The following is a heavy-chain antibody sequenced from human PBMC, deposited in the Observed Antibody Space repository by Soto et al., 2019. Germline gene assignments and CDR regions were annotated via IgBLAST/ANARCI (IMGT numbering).Heavy chain of an antibody. CDR3: ARGSTHYKMDV. V-gene: IGHV1-18*04. D-gene: IGHD1-1*01. J-gene: IGHJ6*03. Sequence: QVQLVQSGGDVRKPGASVKVSCKTSGYTFTNNGINWVRQAPGQGLEWMGWISGYNANTKYAQKFQGRVTLTTDTLTSTAFMELRSLRSDDTAVFYCARGSTHYKMDVWGKGTTVTVSS. CDR2: ISGYNANT. CDR1: GYTFTNNG.